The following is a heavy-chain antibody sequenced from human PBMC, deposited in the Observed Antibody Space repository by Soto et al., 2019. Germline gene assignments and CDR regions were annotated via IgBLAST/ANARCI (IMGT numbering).Heavy chain of an antibody. CDR2: ISGNGGTT. V-gene: IGHV3-64*04. Sequence: GGSLRLSCSASGFTFNTYAMHWVRQAPGKGLEYVSAISGNGGTTDYAAPVKGRFTISRDDSKNTLYLQMNSLKTEDTAVYYCTTDPGTPITTGWFGELLYYYYYGMDVWGQGTTVTVSS. J-gene: IGHJ6*02. D-gene: IGHD3-10*01. CDR3: TTDPGTPITTGWFGELLYYYYYGMDV. CDR1: GFTFNTYA.